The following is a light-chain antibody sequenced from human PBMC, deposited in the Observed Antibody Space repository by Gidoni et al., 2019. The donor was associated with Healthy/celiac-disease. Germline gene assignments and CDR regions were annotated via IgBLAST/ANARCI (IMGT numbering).Light chain of an antibody. V-gene: IGKV1-39*01. CDR3: QQSYSTPYT. CDR2: AAS. Sequence: DIQMTPSPSSLSASVGDRVTITCRASQSISSYLHWYQQKPGKAPKLLIYAASSLQSGVPSRFSGSGSGTDFTLTISSLQPEDFATYYCQQSYSTPYTFXQXTKLEIK. CDR1: QSISSY. J-gene: IGKJ2*01.